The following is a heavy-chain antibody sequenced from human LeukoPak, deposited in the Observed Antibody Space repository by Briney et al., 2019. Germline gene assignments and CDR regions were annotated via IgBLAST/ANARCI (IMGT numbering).Heavy chain of an antibody. CDR2: TDTEGTST. D-gene: IGHD5-24*01. CDR1: GFTFSAYW. CDR3: TRDSYNNVDY. Sequence: GGSLRLSCAASGFTFSAYWMHWVRQAPGQGLVWVSRTDTEGTSTHYADSVKGRFTVSRDNAKNTVYLQMNSLRAEDTAVYYCTRDSYNNVDYWGQGTLVTVSS. J-gene: IGHJ4*02. V-gene: IGHV3-74*01.